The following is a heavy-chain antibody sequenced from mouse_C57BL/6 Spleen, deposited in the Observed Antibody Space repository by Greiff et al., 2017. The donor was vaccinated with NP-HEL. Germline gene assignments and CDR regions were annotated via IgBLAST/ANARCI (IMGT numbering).Heavy chain of an antibody. CDR3: GNVLLMGYAMDY. J-gene: IGHJ4*01. CDR1: GYAFSSSW. D-gene: IGHD2-10*01. V-gene: IGHV1-82*01. CDR2: IYPGDGDT. Sequence: VQLQQSGPELVKPGASVKISCKASGYAFSSSWMNWVKQRPGKGLEWIGRIYPGDGDTNYNGKFTGKATLTADKSSRTAYMKLRSLTSEDSAVYVWGNVLLMGYAMDYWGQGTSVTVSS.